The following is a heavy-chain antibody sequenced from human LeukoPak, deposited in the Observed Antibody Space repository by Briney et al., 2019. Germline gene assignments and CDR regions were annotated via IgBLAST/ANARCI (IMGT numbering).Heavy chain of an antibody. D-gene: IGHD4-17*01. Sequence: GESLKISCAASGFTFSSYSMNWVRQAPGKGLEWVSYISSSSSTIYYADSVKGRFTISRDNAKNSLYLQMNSLRAEDTAVYYCARDDYGDYHDYWGQGTLVTVSS. CDR1: GFTFSSYS. V-gene: IGHV3-48*01. CDR2: ISSSSSTI. J-gene: IGHJ4*02. CDR3: ARDDYGDYHDY.